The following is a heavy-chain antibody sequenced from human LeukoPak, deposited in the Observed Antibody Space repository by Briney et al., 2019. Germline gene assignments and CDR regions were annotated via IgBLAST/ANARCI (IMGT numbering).Heavy chain of an antibody. CDR2: ISAYNGNT. Sequence: ASVKVSCKASGYTFTSYGISWVRQAPGQGLEWMGWISAYNGNTNYAQKLQGRVTMTTDTSTSTAYMELRSLRSDDTAVHYCARTATIFGVVTRGAFDIWGQGTMVTVSS. D-gene: IGHD3-3*01. V-gene: IGHV1-18*01. J-gene: IGHJ3*02. CDR1: GYTFTSYG. CDR3: ARTATIFGVVTRGAFDI.